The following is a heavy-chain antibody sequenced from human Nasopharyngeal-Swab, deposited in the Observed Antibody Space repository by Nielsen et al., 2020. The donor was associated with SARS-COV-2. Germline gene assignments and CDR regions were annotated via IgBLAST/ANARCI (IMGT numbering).Heavy chain of an antibody. V-gene: IGHV3-49*03. CDR2: IRSKAYGGTT. J-gene: IGHJ4*02. CDR3: TRACSSGSCRASFDY. Sequence: GESLKISCPASGFTFGDYAMSWFRQAPGKGLEWVGFIRSKAYGGTTEYAASVKGRFTISRDDSKSIAYLQMNSLKTEDTAVYYCTRACSSGSCRASFDYWGQGTLVTVSS. D-gene: IGHD2-15*01. CDR1: GFTFGDYA.